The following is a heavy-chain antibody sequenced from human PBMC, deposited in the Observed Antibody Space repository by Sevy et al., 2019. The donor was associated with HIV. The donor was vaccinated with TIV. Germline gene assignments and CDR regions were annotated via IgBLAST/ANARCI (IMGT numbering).Heavy chain of an antibody. V-gene: IGHV4-38-2*02. CDR3: ARQCSTSSCDYFDS. D-gene: IGHD6-13*01. Sequence: SETLSLTCSVSGSFFTDDYYWGWVRQPPGKGLEYIGSVLHDGTSYYNPSLKSRVTISVHTSKTQLSLLLSSVTAADSALYYCARQCSTSSCDYFDSWGQGILVTVSS. CDR1: GSFFTDDYY. J-gene: IGHJ4*02. CDR2: VLHDGTS.